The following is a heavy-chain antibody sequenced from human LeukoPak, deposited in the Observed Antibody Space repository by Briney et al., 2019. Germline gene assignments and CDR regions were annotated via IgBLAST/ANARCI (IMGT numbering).Heavy chain of an antibody. Sequence: SGTLSLTCAVSGGSISSSNWWSWVRQPPGKGLEWIGEINHSGSTNYNPSLKSRVTISVDTSKNQFSLKLSSVTAADTAVYYCARDDSSGYSRYFDLWGRGTLVTVSS. D-gene: IGHD3-22*01. J-gene: IGHJ2*01. CDR1: GGSISSSNW. CDR3: ARDDSSGYSRYFDL. CDR2: INHSGST. V-gene: IGHV4-4*02.